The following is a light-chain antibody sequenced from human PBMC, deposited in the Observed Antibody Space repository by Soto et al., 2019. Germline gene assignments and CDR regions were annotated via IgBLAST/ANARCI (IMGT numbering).Light chain of an antibody. Sequence: QSALTQPASVSGSPGQSITISCTGTSSDIGGYNYVSWYQQYPGKAPNLIIYEVTNRPSGISYRFSGSKSGNTASLTISGLQAEDEADYYCTSYTSSSTWLFGGGTQLTVL. CDR2: EVT. CDR1: SSDIGGYNY. V-gene: IGLV2-14*01. J-gene: IGLJ3*02. CDR3: TSYTSSSTWL.